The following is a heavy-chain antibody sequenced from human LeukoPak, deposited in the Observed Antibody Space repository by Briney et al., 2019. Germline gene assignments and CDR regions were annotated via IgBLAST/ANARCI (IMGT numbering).Heavy chain of an antibody. CDR2: IYYSGST. J-gene: IGHJ4*02. CDR1: GGSFSGYY. CDR3: ARAAYSGSYHSDY. Sequence: SETLSLTCAVYGGSFSGYYWSWIRQPPGKGLEWIGYIYYSGSTNYNPSLKSRVTISVDTSKNQFSLKLSSVTAADTAVYYCARAAYSGSYHSDYWGQGTLVTVSS. D-gene: IGHD1-26*01. V-gene: IGHV4-59*01.